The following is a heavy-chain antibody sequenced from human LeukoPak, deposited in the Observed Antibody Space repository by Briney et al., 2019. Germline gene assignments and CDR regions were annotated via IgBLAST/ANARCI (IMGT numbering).Heavy chain of an antibody. CDR3: AKDPFIAAAGTGYYYMDV. D-gene: IGHD6-13*01. CDR1: GLRFSDYY. J-gene: IGHJ6*03. V-gene: IGHV3-30*18. CDR2: ISYDVGKK. Sequence: GGSLRLSCAASGLRFSDYYVSWIRQAPGKGLEWVAVISYDVGKKYYADSVKGRFTISRDNSKNTLYLQMNSLRAEDTAVYYCAKDPFIAAAGTGYYYMDVWGKGTTVTISS.